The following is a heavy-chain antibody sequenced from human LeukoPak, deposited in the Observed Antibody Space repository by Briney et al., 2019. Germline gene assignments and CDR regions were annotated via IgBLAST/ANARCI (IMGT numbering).Heavy chain of an antibody. CDR2: ISGSGKST. Sequence: GGSLRLSCAASGFTVSSNYMSWVRQAPGKGLEWVSAISGSGKSTYYAVSVKGRFTISRDNSKNTLYLQMNSLRAEDTAVYYCAKVANCGGDCYPPEYGMDVWGQGTTVTVSS. J-gene: IGHJ6*02. D-gene: IGHD2-21*02. CDR3: AKVANCGGDCYPPEYGMDV. V-gene: IGHV3-23*01. CDR1: GFTVSSNY.